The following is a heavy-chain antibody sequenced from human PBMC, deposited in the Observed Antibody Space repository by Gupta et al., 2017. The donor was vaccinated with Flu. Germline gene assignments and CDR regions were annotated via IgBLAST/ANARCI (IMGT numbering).Heavy chain of an antibody. D-gene: IGHD3-16*02. CDR1: RRYA. CDR2: MRGSGGST. CDR3: AKGRLGYTYYFDY. J-gene: IGHJ4*02. Sequence: RRYAMSWVRQAPGKGLEWVSAMRGSGGSTYYADSVKGRFTISRDNSKNTLYLKMNSLRAEDTAVYYCAKGRLGYTYYFDYRGQGTRVTVSS. V-gene: IGHV3-23*01.